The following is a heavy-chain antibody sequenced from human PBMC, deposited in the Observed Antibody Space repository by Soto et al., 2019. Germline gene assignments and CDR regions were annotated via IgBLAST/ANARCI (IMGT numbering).Heavy chain of an antibody. D-gene: IGHD1-1*01. CDR1: GFTFGDYA. Sequence: GGSLRLSCTGSGFTFGDYAVNWFRQAPGKGLEWVAFIRTKAYGGTTEYAASVKDRFTISRDDSKSIASLQMNSLKTEDTAVYYCTRARYFPPYYFDYWGQGTLVTVSS. CDR3: TRARYFPPYYFDY. J-gene: IGHJ4*02. CDR2: IRTKAYGGTT. V-gene: IGHV3-49*03.